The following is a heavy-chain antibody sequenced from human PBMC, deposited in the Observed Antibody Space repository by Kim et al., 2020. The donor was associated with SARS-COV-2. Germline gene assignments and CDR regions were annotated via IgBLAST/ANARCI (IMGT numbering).Heavy chain of an antibody. V-gene: IGHV4-39*01. D-gene: IGHD3-16*02. J-gene: IGHJ5*02. CDR1: GGSISSSSYY. Sequence: SETLSLTCTVSGGSISSSSYYWGWIRQPPGKGLEWIGSIYYSGSTYYNPSLKSRVTISVDTSKNQFSLKLSSVTAADTAVYYCARHFPPHDYVWGSYRYTSWFDPWGQGTLVTVSS. CDR3: ARHFPPHDYVWGSYRYTSWFDP. CDR2: IYYSGST.